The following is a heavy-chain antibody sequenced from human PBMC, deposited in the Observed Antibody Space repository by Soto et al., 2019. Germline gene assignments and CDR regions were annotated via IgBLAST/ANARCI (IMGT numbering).Heavy chain of an antibody. Sequence: VKVSCKASGGPFGRYAISWVRQAPGQGLEWMGGIIPIFGTANYAQKFQGRVTITADESTSTAYMELSSLRSEDTAVYYCARHVPAAGHYYGMDVWGQGTTVTVSS. J-gene: IGHJ6*02. CDR2: IIPIFGTA. D-gene: IGHD2-2*01. CDR3: ARHVPAAGHYYGMDV. V-gene: IGHV1-69*13. CDR1: GGPFGRYA.